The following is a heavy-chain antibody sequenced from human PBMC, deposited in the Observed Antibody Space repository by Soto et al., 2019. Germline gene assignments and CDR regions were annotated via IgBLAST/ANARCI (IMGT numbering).Heavy chain of an antibody. J-gene: IGHJ4*02. CDR1: GFTFSSYG. Sequence: VQLVESGGGVVQPGRSLRLSCAASGFTFSSYGMHWVRQAPGKGLEWVAVIWYDGSNKYYADSVKGRFTISRDNSKNTLYLQMNSLRAEDTAVYYCARPDCSGGSCYVDYWGQGTLVTVSS. D-gene: IGHD2-15*01. V-gene: IGHV3-33*01. CDR3: ARPDCSGGSCYVDY. CDR2: IWYDGSNK.